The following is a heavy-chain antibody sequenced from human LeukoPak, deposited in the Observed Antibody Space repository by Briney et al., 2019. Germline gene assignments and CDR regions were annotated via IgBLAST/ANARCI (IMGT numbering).Heavy chain of an antibody. CDR2: ISYDGSNK. V-gene: IGHV3-30-3*01. CDR3: ARVSQKFGHSDYAPTWYFDL. CDR1: GFTFSSYA. J-gene: IGHJ2*01. D-gene: IGHD5-12*01. Sequence: PGGSLRLSCAASGFTFSSYAMHWVRQAPGKGLEWVAVISYDGSNKYYADSVKGRFTISRDNSKNTLYLQMNSLRAEDTAVYYCARVSQKFGHSDYAPTWYFDLWGRGTLVIVSS.